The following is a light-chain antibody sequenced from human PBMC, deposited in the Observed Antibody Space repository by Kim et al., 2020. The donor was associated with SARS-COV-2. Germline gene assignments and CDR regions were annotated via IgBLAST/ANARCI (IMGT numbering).Light chain of an antibody. CDR2: DVS. J-gene: IGLJ3*02. CDR3: TSYTSTNTLV. Sequence: SALTQPASVSGSPGQSITLPCTGTSSDIGSYKYVSWYQQHPGKAPKLIIFDVSDRPSGVSNRFSGSKSGNTASLTISGLQAEDEADYYCTSYTSTNTLVSGGGTQRTV. CDR1: SSDIGSYKY. V-gene: IGLV2-14*03.